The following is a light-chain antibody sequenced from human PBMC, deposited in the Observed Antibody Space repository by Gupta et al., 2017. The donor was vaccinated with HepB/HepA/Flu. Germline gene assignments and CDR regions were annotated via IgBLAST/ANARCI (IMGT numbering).Light chain of an antibody. CDR3: QQDNNWPRT. CDR2: DTS. Sequence: VMTQSPATLSVSPGARATLSCRASQSGSSNLAWYQQKPGQPPRLRIYDTSTRATGIPARFSGSGSGTELTLTISSLQSEDFAVYYCQQDNNWPRTFGQGTKVEIK. J-gene: IGKJ1*01. V-gene: IGKV3-15*01. CDR1: QSGSSN.